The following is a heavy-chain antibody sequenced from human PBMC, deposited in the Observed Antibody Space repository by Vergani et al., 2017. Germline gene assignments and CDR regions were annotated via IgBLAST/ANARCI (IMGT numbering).Heavy chain of an antibody. CDR1: GYTFTGYY. J-gene: IGHJ6*03. D-gene: IGHD4-11*01. V-gene: IGHV1-8*02. CDR2: INPNSGNT. Sequence: QVQLVQSGAEVKKPGASVKVSCKASGYTFTGYYMHWVRQAPGQGLEWMGWINPNSGNTGYAQKFQGRVTMTRNTSISTAYMELSSLRSEDTAVYYCARNPAGSNYFFYYYYMDVWGKGTTVTVSS. CDR3: ARNPAGSNYFFYYYYMDV.